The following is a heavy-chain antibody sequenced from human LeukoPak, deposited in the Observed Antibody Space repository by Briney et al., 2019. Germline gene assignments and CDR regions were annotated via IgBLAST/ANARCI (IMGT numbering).Heavy chain of an antibody. D-gene: IGHD3-10*01. V-gene: IGHV3-74*01. CDR2: INSDGSST. J-gene: IGHJ6*02. CDR3: ARSGYYYGSGSYLHYYYGMDV. Sequence: PGGSLRLSCAAPGFTFSSYWMHWVRQVPGKGLVWVSRINSDGSSTSYADSVKGRFTISRDNAKNTLYLQMNSLRAEDTAVYYCARSGYYYGSGSYLHYYYGMDVWGQGTTVTVSS. CDR1: GFTFSSYW.